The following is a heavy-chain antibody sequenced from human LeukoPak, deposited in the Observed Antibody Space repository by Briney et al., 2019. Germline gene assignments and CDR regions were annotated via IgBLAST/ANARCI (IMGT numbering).Heavy chain of an antibody. CDR2: IYYSGST. CDR1: GGSISSGGYY. Sequence: SETLSLTCTVSGGSISSGGYYWSWIRQHPGKGLEWIGYIYYSGSTNYNPSLKSRVTISVDTSKNQFSLKLSSVTAADTAVYYCARQGGSRLRYFDYWGQGTLVTVSS. CDR3: ARQGGSRLRYFDY. D-gene: IGHD1-26*01. J-gene: IGHJ4*02. V-gene: IGHV4-61*08.